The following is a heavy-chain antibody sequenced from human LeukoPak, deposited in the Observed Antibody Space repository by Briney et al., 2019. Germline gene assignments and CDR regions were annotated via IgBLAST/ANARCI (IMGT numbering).Heavy chain of an antibody. V-gene: IGHV3-33*01. Sequence: GGSLRLSCAASGFTFSSYGMHWVRQAPGKGLEWVGVIWYDGSNKYYADSVKGRFTISRDNSKNTLYLQMNSLRAEDTAVYYCARDPGYWGQGTLVTVSS. CDR2: IWYDGSNK. CDR1: GFTFSSYG. CDR3: ARDPGY. J-gene: IGHJ4*02.